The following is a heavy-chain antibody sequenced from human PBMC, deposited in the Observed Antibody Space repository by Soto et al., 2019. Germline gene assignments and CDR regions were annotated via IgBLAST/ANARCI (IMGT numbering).Heavy chain of an antibody. CDR2: IRSKAYGGTT. V-gene: IGHV3-49*04. CDR1: GFTFGDYA. J-gene: IGHJ4*02. D-gene: IGHD3-16*02. CDR3: TRGDYVWGSYRSAPFDY. Sequence: GGSLRLSCTASGFTFGDYAMSWVRQAPGKGLEWVGFIRSKAYGGTTEYAASVKGRFTISRDDSKSIAYLQMNSLKTEDTAVYYCTRGDYVWGSYRSAPFDYWGQGTLVTVSS.